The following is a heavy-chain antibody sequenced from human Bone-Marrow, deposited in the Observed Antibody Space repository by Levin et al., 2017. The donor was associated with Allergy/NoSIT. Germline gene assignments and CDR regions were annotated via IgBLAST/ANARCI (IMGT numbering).Heavy chain of an antibody. CDR2: IYNSANT. CDR3: TGGGGWLTDS. V-gene: IGHV4-61*01. D-gene: IGHD3-10*01. Sequence: TSETLSLTCTVSGDSVSSDNYYWSWIRQPPGKGLEWIGYIYNSANTNYNPSLKSRVTISLDTSKNQFSLKLTSVTAADTAVYYCTGGGGWLTDSWGQGTLAIVSS. J-gene: IGHJ4*02. CDR1: GDSVSSDNYY.